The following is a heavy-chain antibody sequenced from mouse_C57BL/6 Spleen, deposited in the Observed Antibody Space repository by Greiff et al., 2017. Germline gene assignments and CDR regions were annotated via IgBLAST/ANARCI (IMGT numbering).Heavy chain of an antibody. D-gene: IGHD1-1*01. Sequence: VQLQQSGAELVKPGASVKISCKASGYAFSSYWMNWVKQRPGKGLEWIGQIYPGDGDTNYNGKFKGKATLTADQSSSTAYMQRSSLTSEDSAVYFCARGVDYGSRAWFAYWGQGTLVTVSA. CDR2: IYPGDGDT. CDR3: ARGVDYGSRAWFAY. CDR1: GYAFSSYW. J-gene: IGHJ3*01. V-gene: IGHV1-80*01.